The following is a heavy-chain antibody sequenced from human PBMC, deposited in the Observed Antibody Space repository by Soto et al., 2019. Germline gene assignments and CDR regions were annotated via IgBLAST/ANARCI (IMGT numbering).Heavy chain of an antibody. V-gene: IGHV3-21*01. Sequence: EMHLVESGGGLVKPGGSLRLSCAASGFTFSTYSMNWVRQAPGKGLEWVSSISGSGNYTHYADFLRGRFTISRDNAKTSLYLQMNSLRAEDTAVYYCAREGLNNYNEYYFDSWGQGTVVTVSS. CDR1: GFTFSTYS. J-gene: IGHJ4*02. CDR2: ISGSGNYT. CDR3: AREGLNNYNEYYFDS. D-gene: IGHD4-4*01.